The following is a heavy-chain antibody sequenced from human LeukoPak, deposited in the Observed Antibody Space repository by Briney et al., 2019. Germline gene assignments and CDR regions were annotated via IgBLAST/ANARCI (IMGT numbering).Heavy chain of an antibody. Sequence: SQTLSLTCAVSGGSISSYYWSWIRQPPGKGPEWIGYIYYSGSTNYNPSLKSRVTISVDTSKNQFSLKLSSVTAADTAVYYCARVFGLDAFDIWGQGTMVTVSS. D-gene: IGHD3-10*01. CDR1: GGSISSYY. CDR3: ARVFGLDAFDI. CDR2: IYYSGST. J-gene: IGHJ3*02. V-gene: IGHV4-59*01.